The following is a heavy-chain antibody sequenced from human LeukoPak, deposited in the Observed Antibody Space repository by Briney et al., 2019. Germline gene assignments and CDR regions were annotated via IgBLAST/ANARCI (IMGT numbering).Heavy chain of an antibody. Sequence: GGSLRLSCAASGLTLSYYCINWVRQAPGKGLEWVSSISRSSSHIYYADSVKGRFTISRDNAKNSLYLQMNSLRAEDTAVYYCARSLGYCSAGSCFPFDYWGQGTLVTVSS. CDR2: ISRSSSHI. V-gene: IGHV3-21*04. CDR3: ARSLGYCSAGSCFPFDY. D-gene: IGHD2-15*01. J-gene: IGHJ4*02. CDR1: GLTLSYYC.